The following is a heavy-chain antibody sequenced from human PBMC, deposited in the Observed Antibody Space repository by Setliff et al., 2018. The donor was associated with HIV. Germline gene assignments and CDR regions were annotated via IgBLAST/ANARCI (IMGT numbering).Heavy chain of an antibody. Sequence: PSETLSLTCAVSGYSISIGYYWGWIRQPPGKGLEWIGEINHSGSTNYNPSLKSRVTISVDTSKRQFSLKLSSVTAADTAVYYCARALGYYYDSSGYVDYWGQGTLVTVSS. V-gene: IGHV4-38-2*01. J-gene: IGHJ4*02. CDR3: ARALGYYYDSSGYVDY. CDR2: INHSGST. CDR1: GYSISIGYY. D-gene: IGHD3-22*01.